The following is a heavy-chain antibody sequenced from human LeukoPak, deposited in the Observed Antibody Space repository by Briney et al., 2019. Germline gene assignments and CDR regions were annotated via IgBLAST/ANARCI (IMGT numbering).Heavy chain of an antibody. V-gene: IGHV4-31*03. CDR2: IYYSGST. CDR3: XRXXXXXXXXXGGSCYSYYFDY. CDR1: GGSISSGGYY. D-gene: IGHD2-15*01. Sequence: SETLSLTCTVSGGSISSGGYYWSWIRQHPGKGLEWIGYIYYSGSTYYNPALNSRVTISVDTSKNQFSLKLSSVTAADTAVYSXXRXXXXXXXXXGGSCYSYYFDYWGQGTLVTVSS. J-gene: IGHJ4*02.